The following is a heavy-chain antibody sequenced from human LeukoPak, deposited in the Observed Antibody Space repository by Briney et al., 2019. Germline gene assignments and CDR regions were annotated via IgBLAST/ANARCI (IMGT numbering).Heavy chain of an antibody. CDR2: IWYDGSNK. J-gene: IGHJ4*02. CDR3: AKDRYSYAFEYSDS. D-gene: IGHD5-18*01. Sequence: GRSLRLSCAASGFTFSSYGMHWVRQAPGKGLEWVALIWYDGSNKYYADSVKGRLTISRDNSKNTLYLQMNSLRAEDTAVYYCAKDRYSYAFEYSDSWGQGTLVTVSS. CDR1: GFTFSSYG. V-gene: IGHV3-33*06.